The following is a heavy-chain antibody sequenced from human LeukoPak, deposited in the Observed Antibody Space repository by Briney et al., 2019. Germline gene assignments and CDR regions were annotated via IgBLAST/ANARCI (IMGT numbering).Heavy chain of an antibody. V-gene: IGHV4-59*01. Sequence: SETLSLTCTVSGGSISSYYWSWIRQPPGKGLEWIGYIYYSGSTNYNPSLKSRVTISVDTSKNQFSLKLSSVTAADTAVYYCARENGSSWFHFDYWGQGTLVTVSS. D-gene: IGHD6-13*01. CDR2: IYYSGST. CDR3: ARENGSSWFHFDY. J-gene: IGHJ4*02. CDR1: GGSISSYY.